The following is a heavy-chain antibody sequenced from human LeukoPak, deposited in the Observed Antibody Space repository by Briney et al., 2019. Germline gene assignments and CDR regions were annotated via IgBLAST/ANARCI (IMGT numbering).Heavy chain of an antibody. CDR1: GGSISSSSYY. D-gene: IGHD4-17*01. J-gene: IGHJ4*02. Sequence: SETLSLTCTVSGGSISSSSYYWGWIRQPPGKGLEWIGSMYYSGSIYYNPSLKSRVTISVDTSKNQFSLNLSSVTAADTAVYYCASHKGDYGYFDYWGQGTLVTVSS. V-gene: IGHV4-39*01. CDR3: ASHKGDYGYFDY. CDR2: MYYSGSI.